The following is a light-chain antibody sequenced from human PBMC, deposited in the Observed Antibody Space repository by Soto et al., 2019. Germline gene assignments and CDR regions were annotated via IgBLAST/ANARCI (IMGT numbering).Light chain of an antibody. V-gene: IGKV3-20*01. CDR1: QSVGRNF. CDR2: GAS. Sequence: EIVLTQSPGTLSLSPGERATLSCRASQSVGRNFLAWYQQKPGQAPRLLIHGASTRASGIPDRFSGSGSGTDFILTISRLEPGDFAAYYCQPYASSPLTFGGGTKVEIK. J-gene: IGKJ4*01. CDR3: QPYASSPLT.